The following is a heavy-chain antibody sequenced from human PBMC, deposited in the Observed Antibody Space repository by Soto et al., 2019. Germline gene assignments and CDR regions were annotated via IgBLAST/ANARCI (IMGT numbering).Heavy chain of an antibody. D-gene: IGHD6-13*01. CDR3: ARLAAAGRDADY. CDR1: GGTFSSYA. V-gene: IGHV1-69*13. Sequence: ASVKVSCKASGGTFSSYAISWVRQAPGQGLEWMGGIIPIFGTANYAQKFQGRVTITADESTSTAYMELSSLRSEDTAVYYCARLAAAGRDADYWGQGTLVTVSS. J-gene: IGHJ4*02. CDR2: IIPIFGTA.